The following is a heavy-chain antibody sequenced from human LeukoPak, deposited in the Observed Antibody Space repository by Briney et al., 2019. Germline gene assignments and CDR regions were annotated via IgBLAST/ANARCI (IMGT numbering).Heavy chain of an antibody. CDR1: GGSISSSSYS. J-gene: IGHJ4*02. CDR3: ARCTSYYYDWDY. D-gene: IGHD3-22*01. V-gene: IGHV4-39*01. Sequence: SETLSLTCTVSGGSISSSSYSWGWIRQPPGKGLEWIGSIYYSGSTYYNPSLKSRVTISVDTSKNQFSLKLSSVTAADTAVYYCARCTSYYYDWDYWGQGTLVTVSS. CDR2: IYYSGST.